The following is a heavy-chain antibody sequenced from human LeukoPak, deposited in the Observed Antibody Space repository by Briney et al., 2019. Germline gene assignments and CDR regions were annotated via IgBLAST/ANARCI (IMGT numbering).Heavy chain of an antibody. V-gene: IGHV3-48*02. D-gene: IGHD3-16*02. CDR3: ATDFTASYRLDY. CDR2: ISSSGSTI. J-gene: IGHJ4*02. CDR1: GXTFSIYS. Sequence: GGSLRLSCAASGXTFSIYSMNWVRQAPGKGLEWLSYISSSGSTIYYADSVKGRFTISRDNARNSLYLQMNSLRDEDTAVYYCATDFTASYRLDYWGQGTLVTVSS.